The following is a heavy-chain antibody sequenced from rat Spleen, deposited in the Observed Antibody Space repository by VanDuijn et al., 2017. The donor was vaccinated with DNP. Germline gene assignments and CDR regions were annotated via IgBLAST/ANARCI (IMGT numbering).Heavy chain of an antibody. D-gene: IGHD1-3*01. V-gene: IGHV5-25*01. Sequence: EVQLVESGGGLVQPGRSLKLSCAASGFTFTNYAMAWVRQAPTKGLEWVASISTGGGNTYYPDSMKGRFTISRDDAKSSLYLQMDSLRSEDTATYYCATPDYGSYVGWGQGVMVTVSS. CDR3: ATPDYGSYVG. J-gene: IGHJ2*01. CDR1: GFTFTNYA. CDR2: ISTGGGNT.